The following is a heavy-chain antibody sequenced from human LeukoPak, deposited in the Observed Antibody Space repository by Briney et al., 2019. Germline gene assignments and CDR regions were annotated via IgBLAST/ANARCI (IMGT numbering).Heavy chain of an antibody. CDR1: GYTSTSYG. D-gene: IGHD1-26*01. CDR2: ISAYNGNT. Sequence: ASVKVSCKASGYTSTSYGISWVRQAPGQGLEWMGWISAYNGNTNYAQKLQGRVTMTTDTSTSTAYMELRSLRSDDTAVYYCARGRSGSYSAVFAFDIWGQGTMVTVSS. V-gene: IGHV1-18*01. CDR3: ARGRSGSYSAVFAFDI. J-gene: IGHJ3*02.